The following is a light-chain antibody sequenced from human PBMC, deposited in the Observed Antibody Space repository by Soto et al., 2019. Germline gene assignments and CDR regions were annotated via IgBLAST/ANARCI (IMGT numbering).Light chain of an antibody. Sequence: DVQMTQSPSSLSASVGVRVTITCQASHDIGTYLNWYQHKPGKAPKLLIFDTSHLATGVPARFSGGGSDTYFTFTITNLQPEDFAVYYCQQFDSVPLTFGGGTHVEI. CDR3: QQFDSVPLT. J-gene: IGKJ4*01. CDR1: HDIGTY. V-gene: IGKV1-33*01. CDR2: DTS.